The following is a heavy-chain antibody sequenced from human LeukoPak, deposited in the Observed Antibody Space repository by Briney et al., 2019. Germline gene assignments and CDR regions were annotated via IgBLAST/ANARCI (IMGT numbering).Heavy chain of an antibody. D-gene: IGHD2-2*01. Sequence: GGSLRLSCAASGFTFSSYAMSWVRQAPGKGPEWVSAISGSGGSTYYADSVKGRFTISRDNSKNTLYLQMNSLRAEDTAVYYCAKDLARRGSSTSCSPFDYWGQGTLVTVSS. J-gene: IGHJ4*02. CDR3: AKDLARRGSSTSCSPFDY. CDR1: GFTFSSYA. CDR2: ISGSGGST. V-gene: IGHV3-23*01.